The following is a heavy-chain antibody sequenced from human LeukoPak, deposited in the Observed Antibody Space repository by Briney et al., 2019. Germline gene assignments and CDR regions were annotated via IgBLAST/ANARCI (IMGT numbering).Heavy chain of an antibody. V-gene: IGHV4-31*03. CDR2: IYYSGST. Sequence: SQTLSLTCTVSDDSINGGGYYWSWIRQHPGKGLEWIGYIYYSGSTYYNPSLKSRVTISVDTSKNQFSLKVSSVTVADTAVYYCARDAYYGPGSLVYWGQGTLVTVSS. CDR1: DDSINGGGYY. D-gene: IGHD3-10*01. CDR3: ARDAYYGPGSLVY. J-gene: IGHJ4*02.